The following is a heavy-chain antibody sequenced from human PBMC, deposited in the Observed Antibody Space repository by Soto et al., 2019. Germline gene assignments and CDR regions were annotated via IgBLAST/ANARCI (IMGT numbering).Heavy chain of an antibody. V-gene: IGHV3-23*01. J-gene: IGHJ4*02. CDR3: AKRRTEEATILDY. CDR2: IGDREDAK. D-gene: IGHD5-12*01. CDR1: GFTFFMYA. Sequence: GGSLRLSCAASGFTFFMYAMTWVRHAPGKRPEWVSTIGDREDAKHYADSVKGRFTVSRDDSRNMLYLQMNRLRVEDTAVYYCAKRRTEEATILDYWGQGILVTVSS.